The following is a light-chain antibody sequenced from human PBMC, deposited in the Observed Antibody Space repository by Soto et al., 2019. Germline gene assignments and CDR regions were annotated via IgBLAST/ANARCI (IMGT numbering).Light chain of an antibody. CDR3: QQYDNLPPYR. CDR1: QSVSSY. V-gene: IGKV3-15*01. Sequence: MMKKSPATLSVSQGERVTLSRRASQSVSSYLAWYQQKPGQAPRLLIYGASTRATGIPARFSGSGSGTEFTLTISSLQSEDFAVYYCQQYDNLPPYRFGQGSK. CDR2: GAS. J-gene: IGKJ2*03.